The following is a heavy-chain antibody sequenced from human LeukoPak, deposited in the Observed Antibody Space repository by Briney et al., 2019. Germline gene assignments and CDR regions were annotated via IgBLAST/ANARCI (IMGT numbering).Heavy chain of an antibody. CDR3: ARGDGWLLPHYYFDY. V-gene: IGHV3-30-3*01. CDR2: ISYDGSNK. J-gene: IGHJ4*02. CDR1: GFTFSSYA. D-gene: IGHD3-22*01. Sequence: PGGPLRLSCAASGFTFSSYAMHWVRQAPGKGLEWVAVISYDGSNKYYADSVKGRFTISRDNSKNTLYLQMNSLRAEDTAVYYCARGDGWLLPHYYFDYWGQGTLVTVSS.